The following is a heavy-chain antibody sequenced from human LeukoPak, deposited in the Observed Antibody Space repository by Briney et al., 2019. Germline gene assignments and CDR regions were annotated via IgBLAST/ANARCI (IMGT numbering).Heavy chain of an antibody. V-gene: IGHV4-59*01. J-gene: IGHJ6*01. CDR2: IYSGGNT. CDR1: AASIRSYF. CDR3: ARDQDINYGLDV. Sequence: PSETLSLTCTVSAASIRSYFWSWIRQPPGKGLEWIGNIYSGGNTNYNPPLKSRLTISVDTSRNQFSLRLSSVTAADTAVYYCARDQDINYGLDVWGQGTTVTVSS. D-gene: IGHD2-15*01.